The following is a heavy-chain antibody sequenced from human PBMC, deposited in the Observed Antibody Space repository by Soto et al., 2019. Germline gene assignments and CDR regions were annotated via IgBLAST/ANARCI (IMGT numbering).Heavy chain of an antibody. Sequence: GGSLRLSCAASGFTFSRYWMSWVRQAPGKGLEWVANIKQDGSEKYYVDSVKGRFTISRDNAKNSLYLQMNSLRAEDTAVYYCARGSYSTLPFGYWGQGTLVTVSS. D-gene: IGHD6-13*01. J-gene: IGHJ4*02. V-gene: IGHV3-7*03. CDR3: ARGSYSTLPFGY. CDR2: IKQDGSEK. CDR1: GFTFSRYW.